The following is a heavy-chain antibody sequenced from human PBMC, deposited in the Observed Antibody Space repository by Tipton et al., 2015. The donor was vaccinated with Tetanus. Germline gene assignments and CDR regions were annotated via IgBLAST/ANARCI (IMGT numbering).Heavy chain of an antibody. D-gene: IGHD1-1*01. Sequence: SLRLSCVASGFTFSNYAMNWIRQAPGKGLEWVSSIGTSASNTYYADSVKGRCTISRDNSKNTVVLHVTSLRGEDTAVYYCARANNEFPKKGSFDSWGQGSLVIVSS. J-gene: IGHJ4*02. CDR1: GFTFSNYA. V-gene: IGHV3-23*01. CDR3: ARANNEFPKKGSFDS. CDR2: IGTSASNT.